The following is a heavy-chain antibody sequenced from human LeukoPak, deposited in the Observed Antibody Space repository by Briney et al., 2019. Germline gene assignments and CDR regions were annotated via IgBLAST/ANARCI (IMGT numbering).Heavy chain of an antibody. J-gene: IGHJ5*02. D-gene: IGHD4-17*01. CDR2: INQDGVEK. V-gene: IGHV3-7*01. Sequence: GGSLRLSCAASGITVSKYWMSWVRQAPGKGLEWVANINQDGVEKYYVDSVKGRFTISRDNAKSSLYLQMNSLRVEDSAVYYCARDFGANGDYVWFDPWGQGTLLTFSS. CDR1: GITVSKYW. CDR3: ARDFGANGDYVWFDP.